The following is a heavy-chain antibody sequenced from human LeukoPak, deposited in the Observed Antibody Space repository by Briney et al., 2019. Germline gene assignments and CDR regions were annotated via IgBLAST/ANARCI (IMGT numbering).Heavy chain of an antibody. CDR3: TRARGSRSGYYYRHDAFDI. CDR1: GGTFSSYA. Sequence: SVKVSCKASGGTFSSYAISWVRQAPGQGLEWMGGIIPIFGTANYAQKFQGRVTITADESTSTAYMELSSLRSEDTAVYYCTRARGSRSGYYYRHDAFDIWGQGTMVTVSS. J-gene: IGHJ3*02. CDR2: IIPIFGTA. D-gene: IGHD3-22*01. V-gene: IGHV1-69*01.